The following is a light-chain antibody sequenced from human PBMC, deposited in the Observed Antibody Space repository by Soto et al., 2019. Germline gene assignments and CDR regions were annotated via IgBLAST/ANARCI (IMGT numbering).Light chain of an antibody. V-gene: IGKV1-5*03. CDR2: KAS. CDR1: QSISSW. J-gene: IGKJ1*01. Sequence: DIQMTQSPSTLSASVGDRVTITCRASQSISSWLAWYQQKPGKAPKLLIYKASSVESGVPSRFSGSGTGTEFLLTISSLQPDDFATYYCQQYNSYWLTFGQGTKVEIK. CDR3: QQYNSYWLT.